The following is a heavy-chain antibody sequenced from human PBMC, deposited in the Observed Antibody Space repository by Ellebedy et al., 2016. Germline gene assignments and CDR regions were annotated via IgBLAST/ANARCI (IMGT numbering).Heavy chain of an antibody. Sequence: ASVKVSCKASGYTFTSYDINWVRQAIGQGLEWMGWMNPNSGNTGYAQKFQGRVTMTRNTSISTVYMELSSLRSEETAVYYCARGFDYGSGSYLFDYWGQGTLVTVSS. CDR3: ARGFDYGSGSYLFDY. J-gene: IGHJ4*02. CDR1: GYTFTSYD. V-gene: IGHV1-8*01. D-gene: IGHD3-10*01. CDR2: MNPNSGNT.